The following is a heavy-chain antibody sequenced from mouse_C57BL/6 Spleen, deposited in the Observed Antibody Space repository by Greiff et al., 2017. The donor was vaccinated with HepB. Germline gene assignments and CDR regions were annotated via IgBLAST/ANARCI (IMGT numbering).Heavy chain of an antibody. J-gene: IGHJ4*01. Sequence: QVQLQQPGAELVKPGASVKLSCKASGYTFTSYWMQWVKQRPGQGLEWIGEIDPSDSYTNYNQKCKGKATLTVETSYSTAYMQLSSRTSEDSAVYYCACGNYVIDYWGQGTSVTVAS. CDR1: GYTFTSYW. CDR2: IDPSDSYT. V-gene: IGHV1-50*01. D-gene: IGHD2-1*01. CDR3: ACGNYVIDY.